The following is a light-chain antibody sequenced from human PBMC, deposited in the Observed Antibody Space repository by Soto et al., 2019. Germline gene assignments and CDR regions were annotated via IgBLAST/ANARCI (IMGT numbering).Light chain of an antibody. CDR3: RLYTSSRSLV. CDR1: SSDVGGYKY. CDR2: EVN. V-gene: IGLV2-14*01. Sequence: QSVLTQPASVSGSPGQSITISCAGVSSDVGGYKYVSWYQQHPGKAPKLMIFEVNNRPSVFSSRFSGSESGNTASLTISDLQAEDEADYYCRLYTSSRSLVFGGGTKLTVL. J-gene: IGLJ2*01.